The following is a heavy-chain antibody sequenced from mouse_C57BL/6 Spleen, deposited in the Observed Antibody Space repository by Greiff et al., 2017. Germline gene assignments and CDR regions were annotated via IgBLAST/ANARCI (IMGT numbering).Heavy chain of an antibody. D-gene: IGHD2-5*01. Sequence: VQLKESGAELVKPGASVKLSCTASGFNIKDYYMHWVKQRTEQGLEWIGRIDPEGGETKYAPKFQGKATITADTSSNTAYLKLSSLKAEDTAVYYCALGSNYGGFAYWGQGTLVTVSA. CDR2: IDPEGGET. V-gene: IGHV14-2*01. CDR1: GFNIKDYY. CDR3: ALGSNYGGFAY. J-gene: IGHJ3*01.